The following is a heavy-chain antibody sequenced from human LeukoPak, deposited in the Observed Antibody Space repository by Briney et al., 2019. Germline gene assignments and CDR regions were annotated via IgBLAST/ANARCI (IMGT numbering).Heavy chain of an antibody. CDR3: ARQADNNWFDS. D-gene: IGHD2-15*01. Sequence: ASVMVSCKASGYTFTGYYIHWVRQAPGQGLEWMGWINPNSGVIKYVQKFQGRVTMTRDTSISTAYMELSRLRSDDTAVFYCARQADNNWFDSWGQGTLVAVSS. J-gene: IGHJ5*01. CDR2: INPNSGVI. CDR1: GYTFTGYY. V-gene: IGHV1-2*02.